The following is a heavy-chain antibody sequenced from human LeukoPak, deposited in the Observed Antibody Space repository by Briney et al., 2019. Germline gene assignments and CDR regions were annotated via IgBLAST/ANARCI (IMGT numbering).Heavy chain of an antibody. CDR2: IYYSGST. CDR3: ARGPVEERYYYYYYGMDV. Sequence: SETLSLTCSVSGGSISSYYWSWIRQPPGKGLEWIGYIYYSGSTYYNPSLKSRVTISVDTSKNQFSLKLSSVTAADTAVYYCARGPVEERYYYYYYGMDVWGQGTTVTVSS. J-gene: IGHJ6*02. CDR1: GGSISSYY. V-gene: IGHV4-59*12. D-gene: IGHD5-24*01.